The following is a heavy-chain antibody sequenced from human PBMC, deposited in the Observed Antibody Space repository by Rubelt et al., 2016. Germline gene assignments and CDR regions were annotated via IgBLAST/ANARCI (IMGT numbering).Heavy chain of an antibody. D-gene: IGHD3-10*01. CDR1: GFSLSTSGVG. CDR3: AQEVLWFGANAEYFQH. CDR2: IYWDDDK. J-gene: IGHJ1*01. V-gene: IGHV2-5*02. Sequence: QITLKESGPTLVKPTQTLTLTCTFSGFSLSTSGVGVGWIRQPPGKALEWLALIYWDDDKRYSPSLKSRLTITKDAAKNQGVLTMTNMDPVDTATYYGAQEVLWFGANAEYFQHWGQGTLVTVSS.